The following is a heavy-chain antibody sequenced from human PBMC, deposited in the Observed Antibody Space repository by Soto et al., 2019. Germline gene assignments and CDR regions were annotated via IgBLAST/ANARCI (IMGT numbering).Heavy chain of an antibody. CDR1: GFTFSSYG. J-gene: IGHJ4*02. V-gene: IGHV3-43*01. CDR2: ISWDGGST. CDR3: AKDQGSKGWLPTGYFDY. D-gene: IGHD6-19*01. Sequence: PGGSLRLSCAASGFTFSSYGMHWVRQAPGKGLEWVSLISWDGGSTYYADSVKGRFTISRDNSKNSLYLQMNSLRTEDTALYYCAKDQGSKGWLPTGYFDYWGQGTLVTVSS.